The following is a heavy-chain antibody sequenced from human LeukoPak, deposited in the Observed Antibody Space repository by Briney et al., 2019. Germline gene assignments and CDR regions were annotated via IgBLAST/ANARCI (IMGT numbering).Heavy chain of an antibody. D-gene: IGHD3-9*01. V-gene: IGHV4-39*07. J-gene: IGHJ4*02. CDR2: INHSGST. CDR3: ARGIRYFDWLLVTGHRYYFDY. CDR1: GVSISSGGYY. Sequence: SETLSLTCTVSGVSISSGGYYWSWIRQPPGKRLEWIGEINHSGSTNYNPSLKSRVTISVDTSKNQFSLKLSSVTAADTAVYYCARGIRYFDWLLVTGHRYYFDYWGQGTLVTVSS.